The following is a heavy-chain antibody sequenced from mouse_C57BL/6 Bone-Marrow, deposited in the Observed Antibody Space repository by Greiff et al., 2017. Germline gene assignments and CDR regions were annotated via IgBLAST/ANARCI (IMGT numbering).Heavy chain of an antibody. V-gene: IGHV1-82*01. Sequence: QVQLQQSGPELVKPGASVKMSCKASGYAFSSSWMNWVKQRPGKGLEWIGQIYPGHGDTNYNGKFKGKATLTADKSSSTAYMQLRILTSEDSAVYFCARSRWCRQGYFDDWGQGTTLTVSS. D-gene: IGHD1-1*02. J-gene: IGHJ2*01. CDR1: GYAFSSSW. CDR3: ARSRWCRQGYFDD. CDR2: IYPGHGDT.